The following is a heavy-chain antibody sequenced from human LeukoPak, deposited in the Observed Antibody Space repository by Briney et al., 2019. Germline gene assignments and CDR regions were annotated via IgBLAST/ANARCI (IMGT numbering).Heavy chain of an antibody. CDR2: FDSEDGET. CDR1: GSSLSELF. CDR3: ATDYFDSSGYYYYLFPH. V-gene: IGHV1-24*01. Sequence: ASVKVSCKVSGSSLSELFIHWVRQAPGTGLEWMGGFDSEDGETVYAKKFQGRVTMTRDTSTSTVYMELSSLRSEDTAVYFCATDYFDSSGYYYYLFPHWGQGTLVTVSS. J-gene: IGHJ1*01. D-gene: IGHD3-22*01.